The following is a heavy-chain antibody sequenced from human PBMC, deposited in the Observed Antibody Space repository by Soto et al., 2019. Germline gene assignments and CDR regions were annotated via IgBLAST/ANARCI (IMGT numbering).Heavy chain of an antibody. CDR1: VVSISSGGYY. J-gene: IGHJ4*02. CDR2: IYYSGST. CDR3: ARAYYDFWSGYQEY. D-gene: IGHD3-3*01. V-gene: IGHV4-31*03. Sequence: SETLSLTCTFSVVSISSGGYYCSWIRQHPGKGLEWIGYIYYSGSTYYNPSLKSRVTISVDTSKNQFSLKLSSVTAADTAVYYCARAYYDFWSGYQEYWGQGTLVIVSS.